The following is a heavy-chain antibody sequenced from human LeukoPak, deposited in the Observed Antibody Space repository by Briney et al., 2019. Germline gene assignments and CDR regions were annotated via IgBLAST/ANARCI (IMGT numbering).Heavy chain of an antibody. Sequence: GASVKVSCKASGGTFSSYAISWVRQAPGQGLEWMGGIIPIFGTANYAQKFQGRVTITADESTSTAYMELSSLRSEDTAVYYCASTTVYPRTLNPFDYWGQGTLVTVSS. CDR1: GGTFSSYA. D-gene: IGHD4-17*01. CDR3: ASTTVYPRTLNPFDY. J-gene: IGHJ4*02. V-gene: IGHV1-69*13. CDR2: IIPIFGTA.